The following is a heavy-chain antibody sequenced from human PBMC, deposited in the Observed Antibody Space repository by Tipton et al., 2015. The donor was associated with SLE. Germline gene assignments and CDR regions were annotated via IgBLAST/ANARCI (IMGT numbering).Heavy chain of an antibody. CDR3: AKDLMGNIAARLNNGMDV. J-gene: IGHJ6*02. D-gene: IGHD6-6*01. Sequence: SLRLSCVASGFRSPFTDYGMHWVRQVPGKGLEWVAVIWFDGTNEYYADSVKGRSTISRDNSKDTVYLQMNSLRAEDTAVYYCAKDLMGNIAARLNNGMDVWGQGTTVTVSS. V-gene: IGHV3-33*06. CDR1: GFRSPFTDYG. CDR2: IWFDGTNE.